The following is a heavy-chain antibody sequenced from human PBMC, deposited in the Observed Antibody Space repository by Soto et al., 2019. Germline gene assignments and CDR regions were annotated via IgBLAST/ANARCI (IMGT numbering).Heavy chain of an antibody. J-gene: IGHJ4*02. CDR1: GFYFSVYW. V-gene: IGHV3-74*01. D-gene: IGHD3-10*01. Sequence: EVHLVESGGGLVQPGGSLSLSCSASGFYFSVYWMHWVRQPPGKGQVWVARISEDGPTTNYADSVQGRFIISRDDAKSTLHLQMNRWRVEDTAVYSCTRGPRPDSSATGTYWGQGTQVTVS. CDR3: TRGPRPDSSATGTY. CDR2: ISEDGPTT.